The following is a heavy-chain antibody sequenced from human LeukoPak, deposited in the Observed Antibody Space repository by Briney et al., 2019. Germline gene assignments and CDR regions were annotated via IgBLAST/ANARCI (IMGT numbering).Heavy chain of an antibody. D-gene: IGHD1-7*01. J-gene: IGHJ5*02. CDR2: IKSDGSST. Sequence: GGSLRLSYAASGLGFSFYWMQLVRQTPGKGLVWVSYIKSDGSSTKYADSVKGRFTISRDNAKNTSYLQMNSLRAEDTAVCYCARGTNYAFDPWGQGTLVTVSA. CDR1: GLGFSFYW. CDR3: ARGTNYAFDP. V-gene: IGHV3-74*03.